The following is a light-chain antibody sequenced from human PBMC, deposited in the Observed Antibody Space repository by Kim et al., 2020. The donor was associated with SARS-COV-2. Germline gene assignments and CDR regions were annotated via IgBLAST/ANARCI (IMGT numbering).Light chain of an antibody. CDR1: QSVSSN. CDR3: QQYNNWPLT. CDR2: GAS. J-gene: IGKJ4*01. Sequence: SVSPGERATLSCRASQSVSSNLAWYQQKPGQAPRLLIYGASTGATGIPARFSGSGSGTEFTLTISSLQSEDLAVYYCQQYNNWPLTFGGGTKLEIK. V-gene: IGKV3-15*01.